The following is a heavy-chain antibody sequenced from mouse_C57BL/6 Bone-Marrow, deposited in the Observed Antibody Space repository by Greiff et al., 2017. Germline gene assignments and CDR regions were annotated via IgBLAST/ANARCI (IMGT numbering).Heavy chain of an antibody. V-gene: IGHV1-81*01. Sequence: QVQLQQSGAELARPGASVKLSCKASGYTFTSYGISWVKQRTGQGLEWIGEIYPRSGNTYYNEKFKGKATLTADKSSSPAYMELRSLTSEDSAVYFCARLDYYGSSSFAYWGQGTLVTVSA. CDR1: GYTFTSYG. CDR2: IYPRSGNT. J-gene: IGHJ3*01. D-gene: IGHD1-1*01. CDR3: ARLDYYGSSSFAY.